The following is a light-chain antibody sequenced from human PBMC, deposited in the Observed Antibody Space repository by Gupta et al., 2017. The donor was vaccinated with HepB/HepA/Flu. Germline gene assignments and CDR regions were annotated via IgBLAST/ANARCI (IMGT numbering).Light chain of an antibody. J-gene: IGKJ1*01. V-gene: IGKV2-30*01. CDR3: MQGSPPPT. Sequence: DVVMNRSPLSLPVTLGQPASISCRSSQRLVYSDGNTDLNWFQQRPGQAPRRLIYKVSDRDFGVRDRFSGSGSGTDFTLKISKVEALDVWFYYCMQGSPPPTFGRGTKVEIK. CDR2: KVS. CDR1: QRLVYSDGNTD.